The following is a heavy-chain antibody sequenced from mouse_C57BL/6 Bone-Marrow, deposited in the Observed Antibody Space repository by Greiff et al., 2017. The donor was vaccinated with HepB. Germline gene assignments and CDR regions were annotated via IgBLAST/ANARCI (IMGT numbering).Heavy chain of an antibody. CDR1: GYTFTSYW. CDR2: IDPSDSYT. CDR3: ASDGYSLYWYFDV. D-gene: IGHD2-3*01. Sequence: QVQLQQPGAELVMPGASVKLSCKASGYTFTSYWMHWVKQRPGQGLEWIGEIDPSDSYTNYNQKFKGKSTLTVYKSSSTAYMQLSSLTSEDSAVYYCASDGYSLYWYFDVWGTGTTVTVSS. V-gene: IGHV1-69*01. J-gene: IGHJ1*03.